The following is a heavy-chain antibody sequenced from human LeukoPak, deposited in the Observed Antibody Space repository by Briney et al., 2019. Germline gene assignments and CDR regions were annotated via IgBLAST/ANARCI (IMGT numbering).Heavy chain of an antibody. D-gene: IGHD6-13*01. CDR1: GFTFSSYE. V-gene: IGHV3-48*03. Sequence: PGGSLRLSCAASGFTFSSYEMNWVRQAPEKGLEWVSYISSSANTMYYADSVKGRFTISRDNAKNSLYLQMNSPRVEDTAVYYCAREAAADAFDIWGQGTMVTVSS. J-gene: IGHJ3*02. CDR3: AREAAADAFDI. CDR2: ISSSANTM.